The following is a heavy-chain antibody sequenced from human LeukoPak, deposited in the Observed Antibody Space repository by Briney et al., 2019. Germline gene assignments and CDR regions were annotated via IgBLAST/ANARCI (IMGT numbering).Heavy chain of an antibody. V-gene: IGHV3-74*03. CDR3: VREASGSDNYYSDF. D-gene: IGHD3-10*01. CDR2: IHKDGKNP. CDR1: GFTFSAYW. Sequence: GGSLRLSCAASGFTFSAYWMQWVRQAPGKGPVWDSRIHKDGKNPKYADSVEGRFTISRDNGRNTLYLQMNSLRVEDTGVYYCVREASGSDNYYSDFWGQGTPVTVSS. J-gene: IGHJ4*02.